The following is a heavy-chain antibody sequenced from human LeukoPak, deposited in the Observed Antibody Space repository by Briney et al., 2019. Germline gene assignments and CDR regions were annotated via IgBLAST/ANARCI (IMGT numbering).Heavy chain of an antibody. Sequence: SVKVSCKASGYTFTGYYMHWVRQAPGQGLEWMGGIIPIFGTTNYAQKFQGRVTITADESTSTAYMELSSLRSEDTAVYYCASGYSSSWPRAPYSYYMDVWGKGTTVTISS. CDR1: GYTFTGYY. D-gene: IGHD6-13*01. CDR2: IIPIFGTT. CDR3: ASGYSSSWPRAPYSYYMDV. J-gene: IGHJ6*03. V-gene: IGHV1-69*13.